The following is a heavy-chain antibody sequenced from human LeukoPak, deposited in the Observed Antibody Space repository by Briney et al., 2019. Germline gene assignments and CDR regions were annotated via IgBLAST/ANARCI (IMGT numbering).Heavy chain of an antibody. J-gene: IGHJ3*02. CDR1: GFTFSSYA. CDR2: ISYDGSNK. Sequence: GGSLRLSRAASGFTFSSYAMHWVRQAPGKGLEWVAVISYDGSNKYYADSVKGRFTISRDNAKNSLYLQMNSLRAEDTAVYYCARDSSGYWVDAFDIWGQGTMVTVSS. CDR3: ARDSSGYWVDAFDI. D-gene: IGHD3-22*01. V-gene: IGHV3-30-3*01.